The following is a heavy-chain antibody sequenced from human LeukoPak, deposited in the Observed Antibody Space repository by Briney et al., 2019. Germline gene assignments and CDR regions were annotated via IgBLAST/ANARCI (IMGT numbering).Heavy chain of an antibody. J-gene: IGHJ4*02. CDR2: IYYSGST. V-gene: IGHV4-59*01. CDR1: GGTFSGYY. Sequence: SETLSLTCAVYGGTFSGYYWSWIRQPPGKGLEWIGYIYYSGSTNYNPYLKSRVTISVDTSKDQFSLKLSSVTAADTAVYYCARGHGYYDSSGYYYVTPFDYWGQGTLVTVSS. CDR3: ARGHGYYDSSGYYYVTPFDY. D-gene: IGHD3-22*01.